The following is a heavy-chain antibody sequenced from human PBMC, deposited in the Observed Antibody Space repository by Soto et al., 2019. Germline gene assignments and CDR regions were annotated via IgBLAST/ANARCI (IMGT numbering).Heavy chain of an antibody. CDR1: EFTFSQHW. D-gene: IGHD4-17*01. CDR2: IKPDGSEK. V-gene: IGHV3-7*01. J-gene: IGHJ4*02. CDR3: ARGHYGRDY. Sequence: EVHLVESGGGLVQPGGSLRLSCAASEFTFSQHWMSWVRQALGKGLEWVADIKPDGSEKYYVDSVKGRFTISRDNAKNSVDLQMNSLGAEDTAVYYCARGHYGRDYWGQGTLVTVSS.